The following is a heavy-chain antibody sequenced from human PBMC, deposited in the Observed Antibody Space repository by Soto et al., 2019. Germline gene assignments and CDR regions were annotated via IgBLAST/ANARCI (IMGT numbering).Heavy chain of an antibody. CDR1: GFTFSSYS. D-gene: IGHD3-3*01. V-gene: IGHV3-21*01. CDR3: ARYYLEWLTGGYRDV. CDR2: ISSSSSYI. Sequence: PVGSLRLSCAASGFTFSSYSMNWVRQAPGKGLEWVSSISSSSSYIYYADSVKGRFTISRDNAKNSLYLQMNSLRAEDTAGDYCARYYLEWLTGGYRDVWGKGTTVTGSS. J-gene: IGHJ6*03.